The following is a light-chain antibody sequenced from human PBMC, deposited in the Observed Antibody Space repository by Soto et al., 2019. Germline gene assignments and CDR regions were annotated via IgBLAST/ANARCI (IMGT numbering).Light chain of an antibody. CDR3: QQYDKFPIT. Sequence: DIQMTESPSSLSASVGARVTIACRASQSISSWLAWYKQNPEKAPKSLIYAASSLQSGVPSRFKGSGAGTDVTLTISNLKPEDFATYYCQQYDKFPITFGQGTRLEIK. V-gene: IGKV1D-16*01. J-gene: IGKJ5*01. CDR1: QSISSW. CDR2: AAS.